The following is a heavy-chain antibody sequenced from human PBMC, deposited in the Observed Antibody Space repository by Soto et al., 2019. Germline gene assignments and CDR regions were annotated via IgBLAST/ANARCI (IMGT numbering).Heavy chain of an antibody. CDR2: IYHSGST. CDR3: APYGYSSSARFFDY. D-gene: IGHD5-12*01. Sequence: SETLCLTCAFCGHSISIGCYYWGWVRQPPGKGPEWIGSIYHSGSTYYNPSLKSRVTISVDTSKNQLSLSLRSVTAADTAVYYRAPYGYSSSARFFDYWGQGTRVTVSS. CDR1: GHSISIGCYY. J-gene: IGHJ4*02. V-gene: IGHV4-38-2*01.